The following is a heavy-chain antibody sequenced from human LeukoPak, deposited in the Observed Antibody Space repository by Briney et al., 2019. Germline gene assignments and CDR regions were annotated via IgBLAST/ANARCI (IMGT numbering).Heavy chain of an antibody. D-gene: IGHD3-3*01. V-gene: IGHV3-30*02. J-gene: IGHJ4*02. Sequence: GGSLRLSCAASGFTFSGSGMHWVRQAPGKGLEWVTFIRYDGSNKYYTDSVKGRFTISRDNSKNTLYLQMDSLRAEDTAVYYCARDYDFWSGHYSPNRGYFGYWGQGTLVTVSS. CDR3: ARDYDFWSGHYSPNRGYFGY. CDR1: GFTFSGSG. CDR2: IRYDGSNK.